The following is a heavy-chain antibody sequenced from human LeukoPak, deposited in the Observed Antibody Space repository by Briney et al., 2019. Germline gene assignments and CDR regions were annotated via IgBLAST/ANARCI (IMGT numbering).Heavy chain of an antibody. CDR1: GGSISSYSYY. J-gene: IGHJ4*02. Sequence: SETLSLTCTVSGGSISSYSYYWGWIRQPPGKGLDWIGNIYYSGSTYYNPSLKSRVTISVDKSKNQFSLKLSSVTAADTAVYYCARARITIFGVVIGFDYWGQGTLVTVSS. D-gene: IGHD3-3*01. V-gene: IGHV4-39*07. CDR2: IYYSGST. CDR3: ARARITIFGVVIGFDY.